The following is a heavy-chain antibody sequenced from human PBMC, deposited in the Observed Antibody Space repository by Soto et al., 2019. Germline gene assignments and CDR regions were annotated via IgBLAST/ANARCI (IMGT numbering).Heavy chain of an antibody. D-gene: IGHD6-6*01. Sequence: ASVKVSCKASGYTFTNSGMHWVRQAPGQRLEWMGWINAGNGNAKYSQKFQGRVTITRDTSASTAYMELSSLRSEDTAVYYCARGLRSVLDYWGQGALVTVSS. CDR3: ARGLRSVLDY. V-gene: IGHV1-3*01. CDR2: INAGNGNA. CDR1: GYTFTNSG. J-gene: IGHJ4*02.